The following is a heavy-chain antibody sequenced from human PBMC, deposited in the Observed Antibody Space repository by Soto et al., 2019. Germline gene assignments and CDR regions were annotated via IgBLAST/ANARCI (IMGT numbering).Heavy chain of an antibody. CDR1: GVTFSSYA. J-gene: IGHJ5*02. Sequence: QVQLVESGGGVVQPGRSLRLSCAASGVTFSSYAMHWVRQAPGKGLEWVAVIWSDGSKKYYGDSVKVRFTISRDNSKNTLYLQMNNLKVEDTAVYYCARDEEPWGQGTLVIVSS. CDR3: ARDEEP. CDR2: IWSDGSKK. V-gene: IGHV3-33*01.